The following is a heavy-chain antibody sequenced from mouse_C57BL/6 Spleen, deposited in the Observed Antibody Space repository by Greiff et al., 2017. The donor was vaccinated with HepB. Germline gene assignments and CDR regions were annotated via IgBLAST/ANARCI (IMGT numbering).Heavy chain of an antibody. J-gene: IGHJ4*01. CDR3: ARDNDGSYAMDY. V-gene: IGHV3-6*01. D-gene: IGHD2-3*01. Sequence: ESGPGLVKPSQSLSLTCSVTGYSITSGYYWNWIRQFPGNKLEWMGYISYDGSNNYNPSLKNRISITRDTAKNQFFLKLNSVTTEDTATYYCARDNDGSYAMDYWGQGTSVTVSS. CDR1: GYSITSGYY. CDR2: ISYDGSN.